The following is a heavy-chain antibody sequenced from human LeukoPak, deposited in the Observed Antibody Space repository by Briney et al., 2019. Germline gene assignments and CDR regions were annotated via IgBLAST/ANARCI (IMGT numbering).Heavy chain of an antibody. CDR1: GVTFSSYW. CDR2: VDVHGQGT. Sequence: GGSLRLSCAASGVTFSSYWMHWVRQAPGKGPVWVSRVDVHGQGTAYADSVKGRFTISRDNAKNTLSLQMNSLSAEDTAVYYCARSNYDSTTFYYHLDLWGQGTLVTVSS. CDR3: ARSNYDSTTFYYHLDL. J-gene: IGHJ5*02. V-gene: IGHV3-74*01. D-gene: IGHD2/OR15-2a*01.